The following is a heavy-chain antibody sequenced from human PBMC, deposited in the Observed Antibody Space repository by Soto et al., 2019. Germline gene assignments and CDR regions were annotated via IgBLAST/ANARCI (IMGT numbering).Heavy chain of an antibody. CDR2: VNHSGST. CDR1: GGSLSGIY. CDR3: AKGPGFFAISLLDT. J-gene: IGHJ5*01. V-gene: IGHV4-34*01. Sequence: SETLSLTCVVYGGSLSGIYWTWVRQPPGKGLEWIGEVNHSGSTNYSPSLESRITISLDTSNNQFSLKLSSVTAADTAVYYCAKGPGFFAISLLDTWGQGALVTVSS. D-gene: IGHD2-2*02.